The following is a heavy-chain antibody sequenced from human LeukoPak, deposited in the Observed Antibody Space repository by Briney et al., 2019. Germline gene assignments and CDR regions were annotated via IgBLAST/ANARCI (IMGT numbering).Heavy chain of an antibody. V-gene: IGHV3-30*18. D-gene: IGHD1-26*01. Sequence: GRSLRLSCAASGFTFSSYGMHWVRQAPGKGLEWVAVISYDGSNKYYADSVKGRFTISRDNSKNTLYLQMNSLRAEDTAVYYYAKSGIGSNYFDYWGQGTLVTVSS. CDR1: GFTFSSYG. CDR3: AKSGIGSNYFDY. CDR2: ISYDGSNK. J-gene: IGHJ4*02.